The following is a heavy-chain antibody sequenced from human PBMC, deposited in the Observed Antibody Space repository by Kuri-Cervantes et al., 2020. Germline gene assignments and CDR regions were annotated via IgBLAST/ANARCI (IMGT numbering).Heavy chain of an antibody. CDR3: ARDKSD. CDR2: IYSCGST. J-gene: IGHJ4*02. Sequence: GESLKISCAASGFTVSSNYMSWVRQAPGKGLEWVSVIYSCGSTYYADSVKGRFTISRDNSKNTLYLQMNSLRAEDTAVYYCARDKSDWGQGTLVTVSS. V-gene: IGHV3-66*03. CDR1: GFTVSSNY.